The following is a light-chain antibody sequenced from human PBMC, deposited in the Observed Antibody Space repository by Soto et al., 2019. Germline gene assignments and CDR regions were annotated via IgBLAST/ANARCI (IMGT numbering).Light chain of an antibody. CDR1: QSISSW. CDR2: KAS. J-gene: IGKJ4*01. Sequence: DIQMTQSPSTLSASVGDRVTITCRASQSISSWLAWYQQKPGKAPKLLIHKASTLESGVPSRFSGSGSGTEFTLTISSLQPDDFATYSCQQYNSIPLTFGGGTKVEIK. V-gene: IGKV1-5*03. CDR3: QQYNSIPLT.